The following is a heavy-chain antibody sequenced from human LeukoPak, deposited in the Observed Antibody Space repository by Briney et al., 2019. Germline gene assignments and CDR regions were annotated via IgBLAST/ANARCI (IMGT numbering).Heavy chain of an antibody. D-gene: IGHD3-3*01. CDR2: IYHSGST. J-gene: IGHJ4*02. CDR1: GGSISSSNW. Sequence: SETLSLTCAVSGGSISSSNWWSWVRQPPGKGLEWIGEIYHSGSTNYNPSLKSRVTISVDTSKNQFSLKLSSVTAADTAVYYCARHGIFPDYYFDYWGQGTLVTVSS. V-gene: IGHV4-4*02. CDR3: ARHGIFPDYYFDY.